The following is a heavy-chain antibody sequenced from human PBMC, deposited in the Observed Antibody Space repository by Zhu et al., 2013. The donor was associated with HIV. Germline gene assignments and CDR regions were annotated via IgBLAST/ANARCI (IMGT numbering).Heavy chain of an antibody. CDR1: GYTFTSYA. V-gene: IGHV1-3*01. Sequence: QVQLVQSGAEVKKPGASVKVSCKASGYTFTSYAMHWVRQAPGQRLEWMGWINAGNGNTKYSQKFQGRVTITRDTSASTAYMELSSLRSEDTAVYYCARGRAAVASDYWGQGTLGHRLL. CDR3: ARGRAAVASDY. D-gene: IGHD6-19*01. CDR2: INAGNGNT. J-gene: IGHJ4*02.